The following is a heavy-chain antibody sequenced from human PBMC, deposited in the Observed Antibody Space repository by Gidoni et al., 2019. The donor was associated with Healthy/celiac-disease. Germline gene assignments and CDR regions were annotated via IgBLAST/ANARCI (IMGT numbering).Heavy chain of an antibody. J-gene: IGHJ4*02. V-gene: IGHV3-48*02. CDR3: ARDQLLWFGESRLPNYFDY. D-gene: IGHD3-10*01. CDR1: GFPLSSYS. CDR2: ISSSSSTI. Sequence: EVKLVESGGGLVQPGGSLSPSCAAFGFPLSSYSMNWVRQAPGKGLEWVSYISSSSSTIYYADSVKGRFTISRDNAKNSLYLQMNSLRDEDTAVYYCARDQLLWFGESRLPNYFDYWGQGTLVTVSS.